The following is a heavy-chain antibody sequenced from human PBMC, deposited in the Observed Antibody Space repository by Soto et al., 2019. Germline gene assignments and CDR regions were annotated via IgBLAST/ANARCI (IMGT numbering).Heavy chain of an antibody. D-gene: IGHD6-13*01. J-gene: IGHJ5*02. CDR1: GGSISSYY. V-gene: IGHV4-59*01. CDR2: IYYSGST. Sequence: QVQLQESGPGLVKPSETLSLTCTVSGGSISSYYWSWIRQPPGKGLEWIGYIYYSGSTNYNPSLTSRVTISVDTSKNQFSLKLSSVTAADTAVYYCAREIAAAGISYWFDPWGQGTLVTVSS. CDR3: AREIAAAGISYWFDP.